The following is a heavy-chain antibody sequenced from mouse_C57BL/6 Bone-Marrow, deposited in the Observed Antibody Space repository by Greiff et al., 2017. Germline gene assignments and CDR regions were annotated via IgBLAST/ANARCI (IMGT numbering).Heavy chain of an antibody. J-gene: IGHJ2*01. V-gene: IGHV1-42*01. CDR2: INPSTGGT. Sequence: EVQLQQSGPELVKPGASVKISCKASGYSFTGYYMNWVKQSPEKSLEWIGEINPSTGGTTYNQKFKAKATLTVDKSSSTAYMQLKSLTSEDSAVYYCAREWDSKRAHFDDWGQGTTLTVSS. D-gene: IGHD2-5*01. CDR3: AREWDSKRAHFDD. CDR1: GYSFTGYY.